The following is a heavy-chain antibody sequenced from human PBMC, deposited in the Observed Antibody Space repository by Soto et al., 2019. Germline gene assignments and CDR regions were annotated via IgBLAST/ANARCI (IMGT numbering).Heavy chain of an antibody. D-gene: IGHD3-10*01. Sequence: QVQLVESGGVVVQPGRSLRLSCAASGFTFSSYGMHWVRQAPGKGLEWVAVIWYDGSNKYYADSVKGRFTISRDNSKNTLYLQMNSLRAEDTAVYYCARDTARAMVRIYYGMDVWGQGTTVTVSS. J-gene: IGHJ6*02. CDR2: IWYDGSNK. CDR1: GFTFSSYG. CDR3: ARDTARAMVRIYYGMDV. V-gene: IGHV3-33*01.